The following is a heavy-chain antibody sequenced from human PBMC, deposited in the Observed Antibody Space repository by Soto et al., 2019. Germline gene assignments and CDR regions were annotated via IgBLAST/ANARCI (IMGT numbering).Heavy chain of an antibody. Sequence: QVQLVESGGGVVQPGRSLRLSCAASGFTFSSYAMHWVRQAPGKGLEWVAVISYDGSNKYYADSVKGRFTISRDNSKNTLYLQMNSLRAEDTAVYYCAKNPLGYCSGGSCYLDYYYYGMDVWGQGTTVTVSS. CDR1: GFTFSSYA. CDR3: AKNPLGYCSGGSCYLDYYYYGMDV. V-gene: IGHV3-30*18. J-gene: IGHJ6*02. D-gene: IGHD2-15*01. CDR2: ISYDGSNK.